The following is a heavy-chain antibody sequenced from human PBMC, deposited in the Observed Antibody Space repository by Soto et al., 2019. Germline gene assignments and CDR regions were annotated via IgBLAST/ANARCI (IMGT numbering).Heavy chain of an antibody. Sequence: EVQLVESGGGLVQPGGSLKLSCAASGFTFSGSAMHWVRQASGKGLKWVGRIRSKANSYATAYAASVKGRFTISRDDSKNTAYLQMNSLKTEDTAVCYCTSPRLQYDYGDYWYFDLWGRGTLVTVSS. D-gene: IGHD4-17*01. V-gene: IGHV3-73*01. CDR2: IRSKANSYAT. CDR3: TSPRLQYDYGDYWYFDL. J-gene: IGHJ2*01. CDR1: GFTFSGSA.